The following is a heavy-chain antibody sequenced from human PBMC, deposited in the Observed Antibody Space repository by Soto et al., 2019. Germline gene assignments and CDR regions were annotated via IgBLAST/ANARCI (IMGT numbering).Heavy chain of an antibody. CDR2: ISSDGSDT. V-gene: IGHV3-74*01. D-gene: IGHD6-19*01. J-gene: IGHJ4*02. CDR3: AKDPRSSGWSRTFDY. CDR1: GFTFSSYW. Sequence: GGSLRLSCAASGFTFSSYWMHWVRQAPGKGLVWVARISSDGSDTTYADSVRGRFTISRDNPKNTLFLQMNSLRAEDTALYYCAKDPRSSGWSRTFDYWGQGTLVTVSS.